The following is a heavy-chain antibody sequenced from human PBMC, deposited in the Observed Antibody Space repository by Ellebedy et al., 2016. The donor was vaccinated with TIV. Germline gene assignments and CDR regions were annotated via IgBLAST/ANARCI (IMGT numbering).Heavy chain of an antibody. V-gene: IGHV4-59*01. J-gene: IGHJ6*02. CDR1: GGSISSYY. CDR2: IYYSGST. CDR3: ARDRGDYGMDV. Sequence: SETLSLXCTVSGGSISSYYWSWIRQPPGKGLEWIGYIYYSGSTNYNPSLKSRVTISVDTSKNQFSLKLSSVTAADTAVYYCARDRGDYGMDVWGQGTTVTVSS.